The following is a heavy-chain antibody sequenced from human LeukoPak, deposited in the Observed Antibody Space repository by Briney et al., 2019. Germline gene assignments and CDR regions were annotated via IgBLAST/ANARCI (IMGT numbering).Heavy chain of an antibody. J-gene: IGHJ4*02. V-gene: IGHV1-2*02. Sequence: ASVKVSCKASGYTFTGYYMHWVRQAPGQGLEWMGWINPNSGGTNYAQKFQGRVTMTRDTSISTAYMELSELTSGDTAVYYCARTDNKYDSRLLLNWGQGTQITVSS. CDR3: ARTDNKYDSRLLLN. D-gene: IGHD3-22*01. CDR1: GYTFTGYY. CDR2: INPNSGGT.